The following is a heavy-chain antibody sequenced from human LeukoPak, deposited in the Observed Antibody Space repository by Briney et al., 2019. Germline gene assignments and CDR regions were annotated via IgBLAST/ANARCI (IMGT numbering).Heavy chain of an antibody. J-gene: IGHJ4*02. CDR1: GFTFNNFG. CDR3: AKNPRGVTISEGPSQGW. Sequence: GGSLRLSCEASGFTFNNFGMHWVRQAPGKGLEWVAFIGYDESKKYYAESVKGRFTISRDDSKNTLYLQMSALRTEDTAVYYCAKNPRGVTISEGPSQGWWGQGTRVPLTS. CDR2: IGYDESKK. D-gene: IGHD4-23*01. V-gene: IGHV3-30*02.